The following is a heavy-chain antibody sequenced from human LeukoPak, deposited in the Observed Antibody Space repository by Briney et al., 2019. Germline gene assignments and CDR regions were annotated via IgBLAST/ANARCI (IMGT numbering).Heavy chain of an antibody. J-gene: IGHJ4*02. CDR1: GFTVSSNY. Sequence: PGGSLRLSCAASGFTVSSNYMSWVRQAPGKGLEWVSVIYSGGSTYYADSVKGRFTISRDNSKNTVYLQMNGLRAEDTAVYYCARAPYDILTGYRPKYYFDSWGQGTLVTVSS. CDR3: ARAPYDILTGYRPKYYFDS. D-gene: IGHD3-9*01. CDR2: IYSGGST. V-gene: IGHV3-53*01.